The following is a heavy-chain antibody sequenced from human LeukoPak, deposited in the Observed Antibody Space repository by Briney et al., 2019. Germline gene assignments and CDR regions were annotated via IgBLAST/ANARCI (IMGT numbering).Heavy chain of an antibody. D-gene: IGHD2-2*01. CDR2: ISGSGGIA. J-gene: IGHJ6*02. Sequence: PGGSLRLSCAASGFTFSNYAMAWVRQAPGKGLEWVSSISGSGGIAYYADSVKGRFTISRDNSNNTLSLQMSGLRVQDTAVYYCAKDGCPSCYFVYYYYGMDVWGQGTTVTVSS. V-gene: IGHV3-23*01. CDR1: GFTFSNYA. CDR3: AKDGCPSCYFVYYYYGMDV.